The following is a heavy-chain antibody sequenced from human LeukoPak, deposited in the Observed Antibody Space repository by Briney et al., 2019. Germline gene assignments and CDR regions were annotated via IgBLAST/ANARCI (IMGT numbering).Heavy chain of an antibody. CDR3: ARTNCGGDCYTLYYFDY. CDR2: IYYSGST. Sequence: SETLSLTCTVSGGSISSGGYYWSWIRQHPGKGLEWIGYIYYSGSTYYNPSLKSRVTISVDTSKNQFSLKLRSVTAADTAVYYCARTNCGGDCYTLYYFDYWGQGTLVTVSS. D-gene: IGHD2-21*02. J-gene: IGHJ4*02. V-gene: IGHV4-31*03. CDR1: GGSISSGGYY.